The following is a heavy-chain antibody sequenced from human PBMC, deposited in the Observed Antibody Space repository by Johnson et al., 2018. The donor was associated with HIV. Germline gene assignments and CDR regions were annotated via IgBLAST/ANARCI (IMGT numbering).Heavy chain of an antibody. CDR1: GFTFNNYG. Sequence: QVQLVESGGCVVRPGGSLRLSCAASGFTFNNYGMHWVRQAPGKGLEWVAFIRYDGSNKNYVDSVKGRLTSSSDNSKTTLYLQMNSLRPEETALYYCARDPSRLRRSDIWGQGTMVTVSS. J-gene: IGHJ3*02. CDR3: ARDPSRLRRSDI. CDR2: IRYDGSNK. V-gene: IGHV3-30*02.